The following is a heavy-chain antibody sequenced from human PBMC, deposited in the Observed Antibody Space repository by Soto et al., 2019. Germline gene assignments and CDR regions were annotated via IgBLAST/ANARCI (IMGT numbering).Heavy chain of an antibody. D-gene: IGHD3-9*01. J-gene: IGHJ5*02. Sequence: LSLTCTVSGGSISSGDYYWSWIRQAPGKGLEWVSYISSSSSTIYYADSVKGRFTISRDNAKNSLYLQMNSLRDEDTAVYYCAREYFDWSNWFDPWGQGTLVTVSS. CDR3: AREYFDWSNWFDP. V-gene: IGHV3-11*04. CDR2: ISSSSSTI. CDR1: GGSISSGDYY.